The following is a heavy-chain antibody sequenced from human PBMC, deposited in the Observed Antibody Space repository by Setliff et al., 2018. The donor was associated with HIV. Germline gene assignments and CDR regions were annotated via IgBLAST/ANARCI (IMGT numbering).Heavy chain of an antibody. J-gene: IGHJ3*02. CDR1: GGSISSSSYY. D-gene: IGHD4-17*01. V-gene: IGHV4-39*07. CDR3: ARMGLRWAPDAFDI. Sequence: SETLSLTCTVSGGSISSSSYYWGWIRQPPGKGLEWIGGIYYSGSTYYNPSLKSRVTISVDTSKNQFSLKLSSVTAADTAVYYCARMGLRWAPDAFDIWGQGTMVTVSS. CDR2: IYYSGST.